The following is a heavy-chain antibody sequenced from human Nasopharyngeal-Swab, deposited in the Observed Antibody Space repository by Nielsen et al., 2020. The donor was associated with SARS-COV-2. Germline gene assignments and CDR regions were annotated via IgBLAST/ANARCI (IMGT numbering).Heavy chain of an antibody. J-gene: IGHJ6*02. Sequence: GSLRLSCAASGFTFSNAWMSWVRQAPGKGLEWVGRIKSKTDGGTTDYAAPVKGRFTISRDDSKNTLYLQMNSLKTEDTAVYYCTTDLCSSTSCYGPFYYYYYGMDVWGQGTTVTVSS. CDR1: GFTFSNAW. CDR2: IKSKTDGGTT. V-gene: IGHV3-15*01. CDR3: TTDLCSSTSCYGPFYYYYYGMDV. D-gene: IGHD2-2*01.